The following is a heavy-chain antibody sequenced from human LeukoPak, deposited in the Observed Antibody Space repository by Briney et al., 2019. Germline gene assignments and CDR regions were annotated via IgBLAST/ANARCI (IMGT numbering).Heavy chain of an antibody. D-gene: IGHD3-22*01. V-gene: IGHV4-4*07. Sequence: SETLSLTCTVSGGSISSYYWSWIRQPAGKGLEWIGRIYTSGGTNYNPSLKSRVTMSVDTSKNQFSLKLSSVTAADTAVYYCARDRYYYDSSGYYYFDYWGQGTLVTVSS. CDR3: ARDRYYYDSSGYYYFDY. CDR1: GGSISSYY. J-gene: IGHJ4*02. CDR2: IYTSGGT.